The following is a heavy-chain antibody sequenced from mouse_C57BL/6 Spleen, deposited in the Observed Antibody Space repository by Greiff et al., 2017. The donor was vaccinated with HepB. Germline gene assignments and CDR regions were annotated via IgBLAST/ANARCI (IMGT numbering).Heavy chain of an antibody. CDR3: ARSSCYRNLRDYRMDY. V-gene: IGHV1-20*01. D-gene: IGHD2-5*01. J-gene: IGHJ4*01. Sequence: VQLKQSGPELVKPGDSVKISCKASGYSFTGYIMNWVMQSHGKSLEWIGRINPYNGDTFYNQKFKGKATLTVDKSSSTAYMELRSLTSEDSAVYYCARSSCYRNLRDYRMDYWGQGTSVTVSS. CDR1: GYSFTGYI. CDR2: INPYNGDT.